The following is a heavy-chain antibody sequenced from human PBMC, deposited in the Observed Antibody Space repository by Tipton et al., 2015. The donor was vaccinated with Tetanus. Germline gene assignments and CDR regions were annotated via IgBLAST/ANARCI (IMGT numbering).Heavy chain of an antibody. CDR1: EFTFNDYY. V-gene: IGHV3-53*01. CDR3: LGHGGYSS. CDR2: IYANGAT. J-gene: IGHJ5*02. Sequence: SLRLSCAASEFTFNDYYMNWIRQAPGKGLECVSMIYANGATSYADSVKGRFSISRDNSKNIVFLQMNALRVEDTAVYYCLGHGGYSSWGQGTLVTVSS. D-gene: IGHD5-12*01.